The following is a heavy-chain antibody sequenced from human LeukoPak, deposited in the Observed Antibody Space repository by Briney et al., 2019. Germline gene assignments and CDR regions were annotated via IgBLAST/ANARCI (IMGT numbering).Heavy chain of an antibody. CDR1: GFTFSSYA. J-gene: IGHJ5*02. CDR2: ISGSGGST. Sequence: EPGGSLRLSCAASGFTFSSYAMSWVRQAPGKGLEWVSAISGSGGSTYYADSVKGRFTISRDNSKNTLYLQMNSLRAEDTAVYYCAKDASPQARLPIVVVPAATGAFDPWGQGTLVTVSS. D-gene: IGHD2-2*01. V-gene: IGHV3-23*01. CDR3: AKDASPQARLPIVVVPAATGAFDP.